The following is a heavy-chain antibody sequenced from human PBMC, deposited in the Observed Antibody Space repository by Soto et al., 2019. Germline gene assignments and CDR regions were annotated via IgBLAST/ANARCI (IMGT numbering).Heavy chain of an antibody. CDR1: GGSISSYY. CDR3: ARTYSSSWYAPVVYYYYGMDV. CDR2: IYYSGST. D-gene: IGHD6-13*01. J-gene: IGHJ6*02. Sequence: QVQLQESGPGLVKPSETLSLTCTVSGGSISSYYWSWIRQPPGKGLEWIGYIYYSGSTNYNPSLKSRVTISVDTSKNQFSLKLSSVTAADTAVYYCARTYSSSWYAPVVYYYYGMDVWGQGTTVTVSS. V-gene: IGHV4-59*08.